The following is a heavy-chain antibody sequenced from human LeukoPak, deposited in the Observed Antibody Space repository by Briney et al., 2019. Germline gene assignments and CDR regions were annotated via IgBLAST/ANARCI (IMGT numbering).Heavy chain of an antibody. J-gene: IGHJ4*02. Sequence: SETLSLTCAVSGGSISSGGYSWSWIRQPPGKGLEWIGYISHSGSTYYNPSLKSRVTISVDTSKNQFSLKLSSVTAADTAVYYCATLDCSSTSCLLFPFDYWGQGTLVTVSS. V-gene: IGHV4-30-2*03. CDR2: ISHSGST. CDR3: ATLDCSSTSCLLFPFDY. D-gene: IGHD2-2*01. CDR1: GGSISSGGYS.